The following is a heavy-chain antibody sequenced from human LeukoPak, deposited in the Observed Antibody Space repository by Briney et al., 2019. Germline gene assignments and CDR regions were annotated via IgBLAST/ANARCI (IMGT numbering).Heavy chain of an antibody. D-gene: IGHD3-10*01. V-gene: IGHV3-23*01. J-gene: IGHJ4*02. CDR1: GFTVSSNY. Sequence: PGGSLRLPCAASGFTVSSNYMSWVRQAPGKGLEWVSAISGSGGSTYYADSVKGRFTISRDNSKNTLYLQMNSLRAEDTAVYYCARALYGSGDYWGQGTLVTVSS. CDR2: ISGSGGST. CDR3: ARALYGSGDY.